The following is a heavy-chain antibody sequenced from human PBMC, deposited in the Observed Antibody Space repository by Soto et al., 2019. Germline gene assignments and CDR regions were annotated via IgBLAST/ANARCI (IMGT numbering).Heavy chain of an antibody. D-gene: IGHD4-17*01. CDR2: IYWNEDK. Sequence: QITLKESGPTLVKPTQTLTLTCTFSGFSLNTGGPGVGWIRQPPGKALEWLALIYWNEDKRYSPSLKSRLTITKDSSKNQVVLIMTDMDLVDTATYYCAHRGYGDYPRDNWFDTWGQGTLVTVSS. J-gene: IGHJ5*02. CDR3: AHRGYGDYPRDNWFDT. CDR1: GFSLNTGGPG. V-gene: IGHV2-5*01.